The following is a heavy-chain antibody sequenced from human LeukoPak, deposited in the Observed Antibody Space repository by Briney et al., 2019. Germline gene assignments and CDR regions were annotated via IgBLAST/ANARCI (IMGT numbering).Heavy chain of an antibody. D-gene: IGHD2-2*01. Sequence: GASVKVSCKASGYTFTDYYIHWVRQAPGQGLEWMGWINPNSGDTNYAQKFQGRVTMTRDTSVSTAYMELSRLRSDDTAVYYCAKDFTAIVVVPAAMFDPWGQGTLVTVSS. CDR3: AKDFTAIVVVPAAMFDP. V-gene: IGHV1-2*02. J-gene: IGHJ5*02. CDR2: INPNSGDT. CDR1: GYTFTDYY.